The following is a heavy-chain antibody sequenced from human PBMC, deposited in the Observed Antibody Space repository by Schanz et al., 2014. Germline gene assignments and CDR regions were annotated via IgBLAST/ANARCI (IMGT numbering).Heavy chain of an antibody. CDR1: GGTFSTYP. J-gene: IGHJ4*02. Sequence: QVQLVQSGAEVKKPGSSMKVSCKASGGTFSTYPINWLRQAPGQGLEWMGRIIPIHGIVNYAQRFQDRVRITADKSTSTAYMELSSLRSDDTAVYYCARGPIPSQGVPMDFWGQGTLVTVSS. CDR3: ARGPIPSQGVPMDF. D-gene: IGHD3-10*01. V-gene: IGHV1-69*02. CDR2: IIPIHGIV.